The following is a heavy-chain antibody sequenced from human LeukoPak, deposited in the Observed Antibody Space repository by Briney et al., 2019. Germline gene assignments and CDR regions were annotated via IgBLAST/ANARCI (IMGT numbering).Heavy chain of an antibody. Sequence: TLSLXCTVSGDSISSGDYYWSWIRQPAGKGLEWIGRISSSGSTNYNPSLKSRVTISVDTAKNQFSLKLSAVTAADPAVYXXXXXXGDYSHPYDYWGQGTLVTVSS. CDR2: ISSSGST. CDR3: XXXXGDYSHPYDY. D-gene: IGHD3-22*01. V-gene: IGHV4-61*02. CDR1: GDSISSGDYY. J-gene: IGHJ4*02.